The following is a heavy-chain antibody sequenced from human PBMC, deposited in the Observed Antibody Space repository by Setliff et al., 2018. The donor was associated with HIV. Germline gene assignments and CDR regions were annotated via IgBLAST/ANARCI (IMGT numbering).Heavy chain of an antibody. CDR3: GRLSETAMASFDS. D-gene: IGHD5-18*01. J-gene: IGHJ4*02. CDR2: IYKSGTT. V-gene: IGHV4-4*08. Sequence: PSETLSLTCAVSGGSISDYHWSWIRQSPGKGLEWIGYIYKSGTTNYKSSLKSRVTISADPSKNQFSLKVTSVTAADTAVYYCGRLSETAMASFDSWGQGTLVTVSS. CDR1: GGSISDYH.